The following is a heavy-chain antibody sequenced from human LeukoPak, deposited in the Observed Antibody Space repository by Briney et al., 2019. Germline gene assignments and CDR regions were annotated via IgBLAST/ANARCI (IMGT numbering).Heavy chain of an antibody. J-gene: IGHJ4*02. CDR1: GGSISSYY. CDR3: ARGYYYDSSGYPELDY. Sequence: ETLSLTCTVSGGSISSYYWSWIRQPPGKGLEWIGYIYYSGSTNYNPSLKSRVTISVDTSKNQFSLKLSSVTAADTAVYYCARGYYYDSSGYPELDYWGQGTLVTVSS. D-gene: IGHD3-22*01. V-gene: IGHV4-59*01. CDR2: IYYSGST.